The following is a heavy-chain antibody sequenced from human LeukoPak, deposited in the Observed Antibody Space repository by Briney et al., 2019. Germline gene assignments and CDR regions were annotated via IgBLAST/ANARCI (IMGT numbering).Heavy chain of an antibody. Sequence: GGSLRLSCAASGFTFSSYSMNWVRQAPGKGLEWVSSISSSSSYIYYADSVKGRFTISRDNAKNSLYLQMNSLRAEDTAVYYCARDCRCGGNSGYYYYGMDVWGQGTTVTVSS. CDR2: ISSSSSYI. J-gene: IGHJ6*02. D-gene: IGHD4-23*01. CDR1: GFTFSSYS. V-gene: IGHV3-21*01. CDR3: ARDCRCGGNSGYYYYGMDV.